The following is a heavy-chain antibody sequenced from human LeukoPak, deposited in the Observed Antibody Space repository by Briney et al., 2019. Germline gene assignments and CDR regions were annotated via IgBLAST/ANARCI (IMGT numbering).Heavy chain of an antibody. CDR1: GYTFTSYG. Sequence: ASVKVSCKASGYTFTSYGISWVRQAPGQGLEWLGWISAYNGNTNYAQKLQGRVTMTTDTSTSTAYMELRSLRSDDTAVYYCARGQEGLAATPFDYWGQGTLVTVSS. CDR2: ISAYNGNT. J-gene: IGHJ4*02. D-gene: IGHD2-15*01. V-gene: IGHV1-18*01. CDR3: ARGQEGLAATPFDY.